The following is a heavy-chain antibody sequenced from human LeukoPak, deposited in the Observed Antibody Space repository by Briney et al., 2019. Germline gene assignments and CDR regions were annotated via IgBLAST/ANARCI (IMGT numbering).Heavy chain of an antibody. CDR3: ARGYWKGDEEWLPIDY. V-gene: IGHV1-2*02. CDR1: GYTFTGYY. CDR2: INPNSGGT. J-gene: IGHJ4*02. Sequence: ASVKVSCKASGYTFTGYYMHWVRQAPGQGLEWMGWINPNSGGTNYAQKFQGRVTMTRDTSISTAYMELSRLRSDDTAVYYCARGYWKGDEEWLPIDYWGQGTLVTVSS. D-gene: IGHD5-12*01.